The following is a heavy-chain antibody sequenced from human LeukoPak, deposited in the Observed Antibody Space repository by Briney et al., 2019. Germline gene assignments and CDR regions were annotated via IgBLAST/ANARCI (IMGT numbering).Heavy chain of an antibody. Sequence: GGSLRLSCAASGVTFSSYAMSWVRQAPGKGLEWVSAISGSGGSTYYADSVKGRFTISRDNSKNTLYLQMNSLRAEDTAVYYCAKIAAIGYYYYGMDVWGQGTTVTVSS. CDR3: AKIAAIGYYYYGMDV. D-gene: IGHD2-2*01. CDR2: ISGSGGST. J-gene: IGHJ6*02. V-gene: IGHV3-23*01. CDR1: GVTFSSYA.